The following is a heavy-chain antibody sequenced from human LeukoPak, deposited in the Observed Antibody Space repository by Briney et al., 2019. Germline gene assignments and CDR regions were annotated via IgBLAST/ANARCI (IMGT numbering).Heavy chain of an antibody. Sequence: PGGSLRLSCAAPGFTFRTYGMHWVRQAPGKGLEWVAFITYNGNNKYYADSMKGRFTISRDNSKNTLYLQMNSLRGEDTAVYYCANLDVAGPDYWGQGTLVAVSS. CDR1: GFTFRTYG. CDR2: ITYNGNNK. CDR3: ANLDVAGPDY. D-gene: IGHD6-19*01. J-gene: IGHJ4*02. V-gene: IGHV3-30*02.